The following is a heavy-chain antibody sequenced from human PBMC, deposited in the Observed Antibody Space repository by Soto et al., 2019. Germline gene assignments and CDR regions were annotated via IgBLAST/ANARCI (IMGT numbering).Heavy chain of an antibody. D-gene: IGHD5-18*01. J-gene: IGHJ4*02. CDR3: ARDFYGGYTYGPGDY. CDR1: GFSVSSNY. Sequence: AGGSLTLSCAASGFSVSSNYMSWVRQAPGKGLEWVSVIYSGGSTYYVDSVKVRFTISRDNAKRSLYLQMNSLRAEDTAVYYCARDFYGGYTYGPGDYWGQGALVTVSS. V-gene: IGHV3-53*01. CDR2: IYSGGST.